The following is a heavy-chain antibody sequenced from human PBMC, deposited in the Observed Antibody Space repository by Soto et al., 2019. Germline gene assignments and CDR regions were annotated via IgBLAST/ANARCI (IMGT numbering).Heavy chain of an antibody. CDR1: GGSISSGGYY. Sequence: QVHLQESGPGLVKPSQTLSLTCTVSGGSISSGGYYWSWIRQHPGKGLAWIGNIYYSGSTYYNPSLKSRVSISVDTSKNQFSLRLSSVTAADTAVYSCARIDGGSSGWFSYWGQGTLVTVSS. D-gene: IGHD6-19*01. V-gene: IGHV4-31*03. CDR3: ARIDGGSSGWFSY. CDR2: IYYSGST. J-gene: IGHJ4*02.